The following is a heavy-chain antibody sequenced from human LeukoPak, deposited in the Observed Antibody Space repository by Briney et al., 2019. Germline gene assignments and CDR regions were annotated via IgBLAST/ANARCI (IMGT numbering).Heavy chain of an antibody. J-gene: IGHJ4*02. Sequence: SETLSLTCTVSGGSISSYYWSWIRQPPGKGLEWIGEINHSGSTNYNPSLKSRVTISVDTSKNQFSLKLSSVTAADTAVYYCARGIVDSYYFDYWGQGTLVTVSS. CDR2: INHSGST. D-gene: IGHD5-12*01. V-gene: IGHV4-34*01. CDR1: GGSISSYY. CDR3: ARGIVDSYYFDY.